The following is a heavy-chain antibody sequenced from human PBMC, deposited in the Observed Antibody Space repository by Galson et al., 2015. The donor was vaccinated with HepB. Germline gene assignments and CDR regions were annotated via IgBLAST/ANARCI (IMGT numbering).Heavy chain of an antibody. CDR1: GYTFTGYY. CDR3: ARDDGDYDFRSGYYPLFDY. CDR2: INPNSGGT. Sequence: SVKVSCKASGYTFTGYYMHWVRQAPGQGLEWMGRINPNSGGTNYAQKFQGRVTMTRDTSISTAYMELSRLRSDDTAVYYCARDDGDYDFRSGYYPLFDYWGQGTLVTVSS. J-gene: IGHJ4*02. V-gene: IGHV1-2*06. D-gene: IGHD3-3*01.